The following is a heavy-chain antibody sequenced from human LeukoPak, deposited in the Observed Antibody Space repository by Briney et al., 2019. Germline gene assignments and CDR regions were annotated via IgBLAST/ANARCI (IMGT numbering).Heavy chain of an antibody. CDR1: GYSFSSYV. D-gene: IGHD1-26*01. CDR2: INAGNGNT. J-gene: IGHJ5*02. Sequence: ASVKVSCKASGYSFSSYVMHWVRQAPGQRLEWMGWINAGNGNTKYSQKFQGRVTITRDTSASTAYMELSSLRAEDTAVYYCARGVGATKSDWFDPWGQGTLVTVSS. CDR3: ARGVGATKSDWFDP. V-gene: IGHV1-3*01.